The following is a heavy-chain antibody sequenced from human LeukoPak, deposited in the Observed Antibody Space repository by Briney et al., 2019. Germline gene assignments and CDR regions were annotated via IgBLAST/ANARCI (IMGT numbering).Heavy chain of an antibody. D-gene: IGHD4-11*01. CDR2: INHSGTT. V-gene: IGHV4-39*07. J-gene: IGHJ4*02. CDR3: ARDGSYSGDRPLDY. Sequence: SETLSLTCTVSGGSISTTNYYWGWFRQSPGKGLEWIGDINHSGTTNYNPSLKSRVTISVDTSKNQFSLKLTSVTAADTAVYYCARDGSYSGDRPLDYWGQGTLVTVSS. CDR1: GGSISTTNYY.